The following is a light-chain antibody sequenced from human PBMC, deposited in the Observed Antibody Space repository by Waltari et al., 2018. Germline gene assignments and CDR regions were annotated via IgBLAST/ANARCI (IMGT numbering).Light chain of an antibody. V-gene: IGKV1-8*01. J-gene: IGKJ2*01. CDR3: QQYYSYPYT. CDR1: QGVSSS. CDR2: ATS. Sequence: AIRMTQSQGSFSASIGDRVTITCRASQGVSSSLAWYQQKPGKAPKLLIFATSTLQSGVPSRFSGSGSGTEFTLTVSCLQSEDFATYYCQQYYSYPYTFGQGTKLEIK.